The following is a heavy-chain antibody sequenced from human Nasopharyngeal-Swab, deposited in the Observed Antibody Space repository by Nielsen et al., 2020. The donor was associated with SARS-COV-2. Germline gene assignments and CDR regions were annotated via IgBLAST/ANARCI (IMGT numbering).Heavy chain of an antibody. D-gene: IGHD1-26*01. CDR2: IRVYSGDT. CDR3: ARVPVYSGTYYGFDI. Sequence: SVKVSCKASGYTLSNYGISWVRQAPGQGLEWMAWIRVYSGDTKYAQNFQGRVTVTTDAITTTAYMELRSFRSDNTAVYYCARVPVYSGTYYGFDIWGQGTVVKVSS. CDR1: GYTLSNYG. V-gene: IGHV1-18*01. J-gene: IGHJ3*02.